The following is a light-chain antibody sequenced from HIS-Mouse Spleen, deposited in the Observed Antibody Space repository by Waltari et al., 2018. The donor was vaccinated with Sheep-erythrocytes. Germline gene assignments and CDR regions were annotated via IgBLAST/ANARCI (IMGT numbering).Light chain of an antibody. CDR2: DVS. V-gene: IGLV2-11*01. J-gene: IGLJ1*01. CDR3: CSYAGSYNHV. CDR1: SSDVGVYNY. Sequence: QSALTQPRSVSGSPGQSVTPSCTGTSSDVGVYNYASWYQQHPGKAPKLMIYDVSKRPSGVPDRFSGSKSGNTASLTISGLQAEDEADYYCCSYAGSYNHVFATGTKVTVL.